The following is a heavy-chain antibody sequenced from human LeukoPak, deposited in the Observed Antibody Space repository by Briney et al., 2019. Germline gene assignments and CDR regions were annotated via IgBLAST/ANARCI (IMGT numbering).Heavy chain of an antibody. J-gene: IGHJ4*02. V-gene: IGHV3-30-3*01. CDR3: ARETLFSGSYFDY. D-gene: IGHD1-26*01. CDR2: ISYDGSNK. Sequence: SGGSLRLSCAASGFTCSSYAMHWVRQAPGKGLEWVAVISYDGSNKYYADSVKGRFTISRDNSKNTLYLQMNSLRAEDTAVYYCARETLFSGSYFDYWGQGTLVTVSS. CDR1: GFTCSSYA.